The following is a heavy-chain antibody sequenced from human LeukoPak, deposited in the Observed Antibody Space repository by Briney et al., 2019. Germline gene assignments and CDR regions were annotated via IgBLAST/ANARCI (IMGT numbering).Heavy chain of an antibody. CDR2: IYYSGST. J-gene: IGHJ6*03. D-gene: IGHD6-13*01. CDR1: GGSISTVSYY. CDR3: ARRIPAARTTCMDV. Sequence: SETLSLTCTVSGGSISTVSYYWGWIRQPPGKGLEWIGSIYYSGSTFYNPSLKSRVTISIDTSKNQFSLKLSSVTAADTAVYSCARRIPAARTTCMDVWGKGTTVTVSS. V-gene: IGHV4-39*07.